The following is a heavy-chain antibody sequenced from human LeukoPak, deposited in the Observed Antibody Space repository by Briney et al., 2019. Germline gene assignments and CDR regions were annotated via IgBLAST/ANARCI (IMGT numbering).Heavy chain of an antibody. D-gene: IGHD4-23*01. J-gene: IGHJ4*02. CDR3: ARYATTVVN. CDR1: DGSINSYY. V-gene: IGHV4-59*12. Sequence: SETLSLTCSVSDGSINSYYWNWIRRPPGKGLEWIGYIYYNGNTNYSPSLKSRVTMSVDTSKNQFSLKLSSVTAADTAVYYCARYATTVVNWGQGTLVTVSS. CDR2: IYYNGNT.